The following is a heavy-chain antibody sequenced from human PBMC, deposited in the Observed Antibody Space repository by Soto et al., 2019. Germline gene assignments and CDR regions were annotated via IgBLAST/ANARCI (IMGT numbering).Heavy chain of an antibody. V-gene: IGHV4-59*12. D-gene: IGHD3-3*01. Sequence: QVQLQESGPGLVKASETLSLTCTVSGVSINSYYWNWIRQPPGKGLEWFGYISYGSGPNYNPSLKSRVTMSLDSSKNQFSLKLTSVTAADTAVYFCARASIFGLSHGGGMDVWGQGTTVTVSS. CDR2: ISYGSGP. CDR1: GVSINSYY. J-gene: IGHJ6*02. CDR3: ARASIFGLSHGGGMDV.